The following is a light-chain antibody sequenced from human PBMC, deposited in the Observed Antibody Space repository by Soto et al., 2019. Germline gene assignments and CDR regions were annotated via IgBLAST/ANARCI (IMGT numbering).Light chain of an antibody. J-gene: IGKJ1*01. Sequence: DIQLTQSPSFLSASVGDRVTITCRASQGISSYLAWYQQKPGKAPKLLIYAASTLQSGVPSRFSGSGSGTEFTLTISSLQPEDFATYYCQQTYSMPWTFGQGTKVDIK. V-gene: IGKV1-9*01. CDR3: QQTYSMPWT. CDR1: QGISSY. CDR2: AAS.